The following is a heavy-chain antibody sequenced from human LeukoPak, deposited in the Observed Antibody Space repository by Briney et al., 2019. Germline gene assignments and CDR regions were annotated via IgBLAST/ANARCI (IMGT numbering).Heavy chain of an antibody. V-gene: IGHV3-33*01. D-gene: IGHD4-17*01. Sequence: PGGSLRLSCAASGFTFSSYGMHWVRQAPGKGLEWVAVIWYDGSNKYYADSVKGRFTISRDNSKNTLYLQMNSLRAEGTAVYYCARDLDYEVDYYGMDVWGQGTTVTVSS. J-gene: IGHJ6*02. CDR1: GFTFSSYG. CDR3: ARDLDYEVDYYGMDV. CDR2: IWYDGSNK.